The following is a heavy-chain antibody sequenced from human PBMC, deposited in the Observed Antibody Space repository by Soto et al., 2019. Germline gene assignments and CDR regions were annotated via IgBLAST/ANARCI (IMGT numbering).Heavy chain of an antibody. D-gene: IGHD3-3*01. CDR2: INAGNGNT. CDR3: ASPARNYDFWSGYSFDI. V-gene: IGHV1-3*01. J-gene: IGHJ3*02. Sequence: ASVKVSCKASGYTFTSYAMHWVRQAPGQRLEWMGWINAGNGNTGYAQKFQGRVTMTRNTSISTAYMELSSLRSEDTAVYYCASPARNYDFWSGYSFDIWGQGTMVTVSS. CDR1: GYTFTSYA.